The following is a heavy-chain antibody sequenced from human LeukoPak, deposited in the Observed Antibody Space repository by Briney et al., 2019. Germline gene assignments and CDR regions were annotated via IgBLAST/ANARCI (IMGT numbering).Heavy chain of an antibody. CDR2: IKEDGSEM. V-gene: IGHV3-7*05. J-gene: IGHJ4*02. CDR1: GFSFSNYW. D-gene: IGHD4-11*01. CDR3: ASFRDYSNCN. Sequence: GSLRLSCAASGFSFSNYWMSWVRQAPGKGLEWVANIKEDGSEMSSVDSVKGRFTISRDNAKNALYLQMNSLGAEDTAVYYCASFRDYSNCNWGQGTLVTVSS.